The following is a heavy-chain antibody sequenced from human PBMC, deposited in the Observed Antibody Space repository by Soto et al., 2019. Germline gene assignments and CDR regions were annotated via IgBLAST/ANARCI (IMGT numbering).Heavy chain of an antibody. V-gene: IGHV4-39*02. CDR1: GGSITTSSYN. CDR3: ARFYGNAFDS. Sequence: SETLSLTCSVSGGSITTSSYNWDWIRQPPGKGLEWIGPIYYDGSTSYNPSLKSQVTISVDTSKNHFALKVNSVTAADTAVYYCARFYGNAFDSWGQGILVTVSS. CDR2: IYYDGST. D-gene: IGHD3-10*01. J-gene: IGHJ4*02.